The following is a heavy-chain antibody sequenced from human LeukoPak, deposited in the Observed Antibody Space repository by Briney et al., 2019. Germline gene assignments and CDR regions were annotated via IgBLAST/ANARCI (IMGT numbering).Heavy chain of an antibody. CDR1: GFTLSTYE. CDR2: ITTSGSTM. Sequence: PGGSLRLSCAASGFTLSTYEMNWVRQAPGKGLDWVSYITTSGSTMSYADSVKGRFTISRDNAKNSLYLQMNGLRAEDTAVYYCARRDFYDTTGYLSDYWGQGTLVTASS. J-gene: IGHJ4*02. D-gene: IGHD3-22*01. V-gene: IGHV3-48*03. CDR3: ARRDFYDTTGYLSDY.